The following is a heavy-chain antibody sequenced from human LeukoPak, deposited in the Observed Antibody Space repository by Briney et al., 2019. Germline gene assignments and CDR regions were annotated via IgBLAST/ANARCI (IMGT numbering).Heavy chain of an antibody. Sequence: AGESLKISCKGSGYSFTSYWIGWVRQMPGKGLEWMGIIHPGDSDTRYSPSFQGQVTISADKSISTAYLQWSSLKASDTAMYYCARGFLEYDSSGYYFYYFDYWGQGTLVTVSS. V-gene: IGHV5-51*01. J-gene: IGHJ4*02. D-gene: IGHD3-22*01. CDR2: IHPGDSDT. CDR3: ARGFLEYDSSGYYFYYFDY. CDR1: GYSFTSYW.